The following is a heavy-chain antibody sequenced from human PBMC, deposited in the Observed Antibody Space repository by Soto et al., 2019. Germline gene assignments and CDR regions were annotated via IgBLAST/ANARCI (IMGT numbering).Heavy chain of an antibody. CDR3: ARTLVGATHISHSYFDC. CDR1: GITFSAYA. J-gene: IGHJ4*02. V-gene: IGHV3-23*01. D-gene: IGHD1-26*01. Sequence: GGSLRLSCAASGITFSAYAMSWVRQAPGKGLEWVSGISGSGGSIYYADSVKSRLTISKDTSKNQLALTITNMGPVDTATYYCARTLVGATHISHSYFDCWGQGTLVTVSS. CDR2: ISGSGGSI.